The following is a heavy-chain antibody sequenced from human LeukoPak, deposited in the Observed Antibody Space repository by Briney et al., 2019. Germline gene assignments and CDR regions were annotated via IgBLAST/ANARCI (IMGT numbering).Heavy chain of an antibody. D-gene: IGHD3-22*01. CDR2: ISGSGGST. CDR1: GFTFSSYA. J-gene: IGHJ5*02. Sequence: GSLRLSCAASGFTFSSYAKSWVRQAPGKGLEWVSAISGSGGSTYYADSVKGRFTISRDNSKNTLYLQMNSLRAEDTAVYYCAKDRYYDSSGYYGWFDPWGQGTLVTVSS. V-gene: IGHV3-23*01. CDR3: AKDRYYDSSGYYGWFDP.